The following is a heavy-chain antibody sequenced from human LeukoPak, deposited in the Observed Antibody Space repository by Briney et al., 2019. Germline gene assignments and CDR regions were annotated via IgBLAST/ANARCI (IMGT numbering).Heavy chain of an antibody. CDR2: IYSGGST. V-gene: IGHV3-66*02. J-gene: IGHJ4*02. D-gene: IGHD6-19*01. CDR3: ARSVEDSSGWHFDY. Sequence: GGSLRLSCAASGFTVSSNYMSWVRQAPGKGLEWVSVIYSGGSTYYADSVKGRFTISRDNSKNTLYLQMNSLRAEDTAVYYCARSVEDSSGWHFDYWGQGTLVTVPS. CDR1: GFTVSSNY.